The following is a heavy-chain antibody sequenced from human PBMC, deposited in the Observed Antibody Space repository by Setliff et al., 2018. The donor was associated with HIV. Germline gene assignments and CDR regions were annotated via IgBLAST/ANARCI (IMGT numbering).Heavy chain of an antibody. V-gene: IGHV4-30-4*08. D-gene: IGHD3-22*01. Sequence: SETLSLTCTVSGGSISSVDYYWSWIRQPPGKGLEWIGYIYYSGSTYYNPSLKSRVTISLDTSKNHFSLKVTSMTAADTAIYYCARVLDYYDSSPYYFDYWGQGTLVTVSS. CDR2: IYYSGST. CDR1: GGSISSVDYY. CDR3: ARVLDYYDSSPYYFDY. J-gene: IGHJ4*02.